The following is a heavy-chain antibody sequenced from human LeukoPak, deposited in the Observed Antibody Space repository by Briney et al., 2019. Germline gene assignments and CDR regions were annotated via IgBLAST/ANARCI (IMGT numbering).Heavy chain of an antibody. CDR3: AAVTVAATGDY. CDR1: GFTFTRSA. CDR2: IVVGSGNT. V-gene: IGHV1-58*01. Sequence: ASVTVSCKASGFTFTRSAVQWVRQARGQRLEWIGWIVVGSGNTNYAQKFQERVTITRDMSTSTAYMELSSLRSEDTAVYYCAAVTVAATGDYWGQGTLVTVSS. D-gene: IGHD6-19*01. J-gene: IGHJ4*02.